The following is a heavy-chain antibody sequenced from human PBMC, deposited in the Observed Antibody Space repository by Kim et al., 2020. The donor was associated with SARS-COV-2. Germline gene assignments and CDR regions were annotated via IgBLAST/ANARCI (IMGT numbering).Heavy chain of an antibody. J-gene: IGHJ4*02. Sequence: SETLSLTCTVSGGSISSYYWSWIRQPPGKGLEWIGYIYYSGSTNYNPSLKSRVTISVDTSKNQFSLKLSSVTAADTAVYYCAGGSSGYYEFDYWGQGTLV. CDR2: IYYSGST. V-gene: IGHV4-59*13. CDR1: GGSISSYY. D-gene: IGHD3-22*01. CDR3: AGGSSGYYEFDY.